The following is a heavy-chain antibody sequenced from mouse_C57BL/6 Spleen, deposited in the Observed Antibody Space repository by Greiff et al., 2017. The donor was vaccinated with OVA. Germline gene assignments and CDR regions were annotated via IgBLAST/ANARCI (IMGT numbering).Heavy chain of an antibody. J-gene: IGHJ1*03. CDR1: CYTFTSYW. CDR2: IYPGSGST. CDR3: ARYYYGWYFDV. D-gene: IGHD1-1*01. V-gene: IGHV1-55*01. Sequence: VQLQPPWAELVKPGASVKMSCKASCYTFTSYWLTWVKPRPGQGLAWIGDIYPGSGSTNYNENFKSKATLTVDTSSSTAYMQLSSLTSEDSAVYYCARYYYGWYFDVWGTGTTVTGSS.